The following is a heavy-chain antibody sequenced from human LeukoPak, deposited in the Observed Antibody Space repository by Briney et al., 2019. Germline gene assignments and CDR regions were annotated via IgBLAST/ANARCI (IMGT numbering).Heavy chain of an antibody. D-gene: IGHD1-26*01. CDR1: GFTFSASG. J-gene: IGHJ4*02. CDR2: VNADGGNT. V-gene: IGHV3-23*01. Sequence: GGSLRLSCTTSGFTFSASGMHWVRQAPGKGLEWVSTVNADGGNTYYADSVKGRFTISRDNSKSTLILQMNSLRVEDTALYYCTKRVKYGGTWDHFADWGQGTLVTVSS. CDR3: TKRVKYGGTWDHFAD.